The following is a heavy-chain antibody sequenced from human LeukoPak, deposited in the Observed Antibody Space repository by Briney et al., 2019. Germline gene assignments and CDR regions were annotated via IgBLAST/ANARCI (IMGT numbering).Heavy chain of an antibody. D-gene: IGHD4-17*01. V-gene: IGHV3-23*01. CDR3: AKDLDAQGDYGGYTPFDY. CDR1: GFTFSSYA. Sequence: GGSLRLSCAASGFTFSSYAMSWVRQAPGKGLEWVSAISGSGGSTYYADSVKGRFTISRDNSKNTLYLQMNSLRAEDTAVYYCAKDLDAQGDYGGYTPFDYWGQGTLVTVSS. CDR2: ISGSGGST. J-gene: IGHJ4*02.